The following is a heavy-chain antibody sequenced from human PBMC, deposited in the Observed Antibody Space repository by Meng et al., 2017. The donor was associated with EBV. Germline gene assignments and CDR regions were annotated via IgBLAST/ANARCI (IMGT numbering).Heavy chain of an antibody. J-gene: IGHJ5*02. V-gene: IGHV1-18*01. CDR1: GYTFTSYG. CDR2: ISAYNGNT. Sequence: QVQLVQSGAEGKKPGASVKVSCKASGYTFTSYGISWVRQAPGQGLEWMGWISAYNGNTNYAQKLQGRVTMTTDTSTSTAYMELRSLRSDDTAVYYCARPNYYYGSGSDHTYNWFDPWGQGTLVTVSS. CDR3: ARPNYYYGSGSDHTYNWFDP. D-gene: IGHD3-10*01.